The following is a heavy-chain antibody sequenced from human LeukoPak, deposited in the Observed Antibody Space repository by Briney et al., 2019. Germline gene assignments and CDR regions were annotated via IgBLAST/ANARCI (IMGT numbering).Heavy chain of an antibody. J-gene: IGHJ5*02. Sequence: PSETLSLTCTVSGGSISSYYWSWIRQPPGKGLEWIGYIYYSGSTNYNPSLKSRVTISVDTSKNQFSLKLSSGTAADTAVYYCARVKPLTSRGGNWFDPWGQGTLVTVSS. CDR1: GGSISSYY. D-gene: IGHD2-2*01. V-gene: IGHV4-59*01. CDR3: ARVKPLTSRGGNWFDP. CDR2: IYYSGST.